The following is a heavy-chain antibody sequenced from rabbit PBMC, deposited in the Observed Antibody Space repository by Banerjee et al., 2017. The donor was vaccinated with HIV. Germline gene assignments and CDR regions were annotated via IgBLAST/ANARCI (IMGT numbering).Heavy chain of an antibody. Sequence: QSLEESGGDLVKPGASLTLTCTASGFSFSSSYWICWVRQAPGKGLEWIGCIAGGGSGNTYYASWAKGRFTISKTSSTTVTLQMTSLTAADTATYFCARKDANSAGNYYGMDLWGPGTLVTVS. CDR2: IAGGGSGNT. J-gene: IGHJ6*01. CDR3: ARKDANSAGNYYGMDL. V-gene: IGHV1S40*01. CDR1: GFSFSSSYW. D-gene: IGHD7-1*01.